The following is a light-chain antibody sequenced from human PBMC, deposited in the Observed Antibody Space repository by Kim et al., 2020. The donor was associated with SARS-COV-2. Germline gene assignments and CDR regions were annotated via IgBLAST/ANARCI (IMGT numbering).Light chain of an antibody. CDR1: QSVSSN. CDR3: QQYNNWPWNT. V-gene: IGKV3-15*01. J-gene: IGKJ2*01. CDR2: GAS. Sequence: EIVMTQSPATLSVSPGERATLSCRASQSVSSNLAWYQQKPGQAPRLLIYGASTRATGIPARFSGSGSGTEFTLTISSLQSEDFAVYYCQQYNNWPWNTFGQGTKLEI.